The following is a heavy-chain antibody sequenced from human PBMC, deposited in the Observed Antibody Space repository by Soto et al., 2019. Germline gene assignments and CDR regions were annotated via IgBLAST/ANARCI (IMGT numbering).Heavy chain of an antibody. CDR3: ARARSEYYYDSSGSRFDI. Sequence: SVKVSCKASGGTFSSYAISWVRQAPGQGLEWMGGIIPIFGTANYAQKFQGRVTITADESTSTAYMELSSLRSEDTAVYYCARARSEYYYDSSGSRFDIWGQGTMVTVS. CDR2: IIPIFGTA. J-gene: IGHJ3*02. D-gene: IGHD3-22*01. CDR1: GGTFSSYA. V-gene: IGHV1-69*13.